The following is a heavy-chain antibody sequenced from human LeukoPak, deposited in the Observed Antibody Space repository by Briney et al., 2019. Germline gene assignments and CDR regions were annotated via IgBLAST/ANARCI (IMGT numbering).Heavy chain of an antibody. CDR3: ARCGGGNPRWFDP. CDR2: ISGSATT. CDR1: GFTFSSYA. D-gene: IGHD4-23*01. V-gene: IGHV3-23*01. J-gene: IGHJ5*02. Sequence: PGGSLRLSCAASGFTFSSYAMSWVRQAPGKGLEWVSAISGSATTYYSDSVKGRFTISRDNAKNSMYLQMNSLRAEDTAVYYCARCGGGNPRWFDPWGQGTLVTVSS.